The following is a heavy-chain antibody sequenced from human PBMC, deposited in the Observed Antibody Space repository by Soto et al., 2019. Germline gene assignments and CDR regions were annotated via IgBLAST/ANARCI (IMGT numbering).Heavy chain of an antibody. CDR1: GGSINSRSYF. CDR2: VYYNGKT. CDR3: ARDRYGGFDY. J-gene: IGHJ4*02. D-gene: IGHD3-9*01. V-gene: IGHV4-39*02. Sequence: QLQLQQSGPGLVKPSETLSLTCSVSGGSINSRSYFWAWIRQPPGKGLEWIGSVYYNGKTYYSPSLKSRRNVSVDTSQNQFSLKLSSVTAADTAIYYCARDRYGGFDYWGLGTLVIVSS.